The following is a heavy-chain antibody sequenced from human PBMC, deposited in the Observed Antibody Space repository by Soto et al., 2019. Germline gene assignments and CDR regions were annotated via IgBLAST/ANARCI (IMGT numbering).Heavy chain of an antibody. J-gene: IGHJ4*02. CDR2: IWYDGSNK. CDR1: GFTFSSYG. Sequence: GGSLRLSCAASGFTFSSYGMHWVRQAPGKGLEWVAVIWYDGSNKYYADSVKGRFTISRDNSKNTLYLQMNSLRAEDTAVYYCAREVAARPHRETYYFDYWGQGTLVTVSS. CDR3: AREVAARPHRETYYFDY. D-gene: IGHD6-6*01. V-gene: IGHV3-33*01.